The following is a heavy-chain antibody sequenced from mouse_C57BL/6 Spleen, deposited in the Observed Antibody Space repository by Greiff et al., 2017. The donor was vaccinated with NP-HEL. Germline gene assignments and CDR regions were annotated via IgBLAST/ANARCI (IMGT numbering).Heavy chain of an antibody. Sequence: VQLQQSGPELVKPGASVKISCKASGYAFSSSWMNWVKQRPGKGLEWIGRIYPGDGDTNYNGKFKGKATLTAAKSSSTAYMPLSSLTSEDSAVYVCARSDDYGYFDVWGTGTTVTVSS. CDR2: IYPGDGDT. J-gene: IGHJ1*03. CDR1: GYAFSSSW. CDR3: ARSDDYGYFDV. D-gene: IGHD2-3*01. V-gene: IGHV1-82*01.